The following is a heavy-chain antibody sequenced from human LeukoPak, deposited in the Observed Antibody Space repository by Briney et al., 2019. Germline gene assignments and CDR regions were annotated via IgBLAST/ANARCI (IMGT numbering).Heavy chain of an antibody. CDR1: GFTFSDYY. J-gene: IGHJ3*02. CDR3: AKGRWELPMHAFDI. CDR2: ISTSGTTI. Sequence: GGSLRLSWAASGFTFSDYYMNWIRQAPGKGPEWVSYISTSGTTIYYADSVKGRFTISRDNSKNTLYLQMNSLRAEDTAVYYCAKGRWELPMHAFDIWGQGTMVTVSS. V-gene: IGHV3-11*01. D-gene: IGHD1-26*01.